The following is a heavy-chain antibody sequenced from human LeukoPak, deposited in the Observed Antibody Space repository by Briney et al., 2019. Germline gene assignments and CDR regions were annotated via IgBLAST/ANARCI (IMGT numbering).Heavy chain of an antibody. V-gene: IGHV4-39*01. CDR3: ARHFREFGEVSSSSYGMDV. J-gene: IGHJ6*02. Sequence: SETLSLTCTVSGGSMSSGSSYWGWIRQPPGKGLEWIGTIYYSGSTYYNPSLKSRVTISVDTSKNQFSLRRSSVTAADTAVYYCARHFREFGEVSSSSYGMDVWGQGTTVTVSS. D-gene: IGHD3-10*01. CDR1: GGSMSSGSSY. CDR2: IYYSGST.